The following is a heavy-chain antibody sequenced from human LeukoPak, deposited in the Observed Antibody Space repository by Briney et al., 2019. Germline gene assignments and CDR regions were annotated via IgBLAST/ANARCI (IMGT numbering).Heavy chain of an antibody. Sequence: PGGSLRLSCSASGFTFSSYAMHWVRQAPGKGLEYVSAISTNGGSTYYADSVKGRFTISRDNSKNTLYLQMSSLRAEDTAAYYCVKGYCSGGSCFSRTMYYFDYWGQGTLVTVSS. CDR2: ISTNGGST. CDR3: VKGYCSGGSCFSRTMYYFDY. J-gene: IGHJ4*02. V-gene: IGHV3-64D*09. D-gene: IGHD2-15*01. CDR1: GFTFSSYA.